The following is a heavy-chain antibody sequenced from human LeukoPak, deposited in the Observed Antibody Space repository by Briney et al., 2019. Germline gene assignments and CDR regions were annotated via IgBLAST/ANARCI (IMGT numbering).Heavy chain of an antibody. J-gene: IGHJ4*02. CDR2: IYYSGST. CDR1: GGSISSSSYY. Sequence: SETLSLTCTVSGGSISSSSYYWGWIRQPPGKGLEWIGSIYYSGSTYYNPSLKSRVTISVDTSKNQFSLKLSSVTAADTAVYYCARVKSKWNYYDSIRFQSGADYWGQGTLVTVSS. D-gene: IGHD3-22*01. V-gene: IGHV4-39*01. CDR3: ARVKSKWNYYDSIRFQSGADY.